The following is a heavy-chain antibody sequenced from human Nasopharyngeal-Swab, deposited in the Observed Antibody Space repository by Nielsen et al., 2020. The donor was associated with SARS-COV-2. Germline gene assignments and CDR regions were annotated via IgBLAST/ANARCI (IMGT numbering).Heavy chain of an antibody. CDR3: ARDLFKAVAGTSGDY. Sequence: GSLRLSCAASGFTFSSYSMNWVRQAPGKGLEWVSYISSSSTIYYADSVKGRFTISRDNAKNSLYLQMNSLRAEDTAVYYCARDLFKAVAGTSGDYWGQGTLVTVSS. V-gene: IGHV3-48*04. CDR2: ISSSSTI. D-gene: IGHD6-19*01. J-gene: IGHJ4*02. CDR1: GFTFSSYS.